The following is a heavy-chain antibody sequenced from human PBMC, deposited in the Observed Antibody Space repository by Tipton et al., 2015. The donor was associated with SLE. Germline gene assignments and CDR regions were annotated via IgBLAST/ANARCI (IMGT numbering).Heavy chain of an antibody. Sequence: PGLVKPSQTLSLTCTVSGGSISSGGNYWSWIRQHPEKGLEWIGFISYSGNTNYNPSLKSRVTILVDTSNNQFSLRLTSMTAADTAVYYCAASTITIFGVPIIDFDVWGQGTMVTVSS. CDR1: GGSISSGGNY. CDR3: AASTITIFGVPIIDFDV. V-gene: IGHV4-31*03. J-gene: IGHJ3*01. D-gene: IGHD3-3*01. CDR2: ISYSGNT.